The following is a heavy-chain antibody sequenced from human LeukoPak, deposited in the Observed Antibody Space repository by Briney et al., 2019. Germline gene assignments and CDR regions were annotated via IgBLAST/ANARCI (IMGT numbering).Heavy chain of an antibody. V-gene: IGHV1-2*06. D-gene: IGHD6-19*01. CDR2: INPNSGGT. CDR3: ARTVAGDNDAFDI. J-gene: IGHJ3*02. CDR1: GYTFTGYY. Sequence: ASVKVSCKASGYTFTGYYMQWVRQAPGQGLEWMGRINPNSGGTNYAQKFQGRVTMTRDTSISTAYMELSRLRSGDTAVYYCARTVAGDNDAFDIWGQGTMVTVSS.